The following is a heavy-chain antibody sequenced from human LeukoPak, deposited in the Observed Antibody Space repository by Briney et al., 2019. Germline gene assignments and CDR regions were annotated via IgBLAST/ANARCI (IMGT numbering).Heavy chain of an antibody. CDR2: IWYGGSNK. D-gene: IGHD6-13*01. CDR3: AKDQSSWPFDY. CDR1: GFTFSSYG. Sequence: GRSLRLSCAASGFTFSSYGMHWVRQAPGKGLEWVAVIWYGGSNKYYADSVKGRFTISRDNSKNTLYLQMNSLRAEDTAVYYCAKDQSSWPFDYWGQGTLVTVSS. V-gene: IGHV3-30*18. J-gene: IGHJ4*02.